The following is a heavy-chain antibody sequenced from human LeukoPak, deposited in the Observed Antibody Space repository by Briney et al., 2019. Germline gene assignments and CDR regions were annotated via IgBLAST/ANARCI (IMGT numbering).Heavy chain of an antibody. CDR2: INHSGST. J-gene: IGHJ5*02. Sequence: PSETLSLTCAVYGGSFSGYYWSWIRQPPGKGLEWIGEINHSGSTNYNPSLKSRVTISVDTSKNQFSLELSSVTAADTAVYYCARGFQSGIGELFGNWFDPWGQGTLVTVSS. D-gene: IGHD3-10*01. CDR1: GGSFSGYY. CDR3: ARGFQSGIGELFGNWFDP. V-gene: IGHV4-34*01.